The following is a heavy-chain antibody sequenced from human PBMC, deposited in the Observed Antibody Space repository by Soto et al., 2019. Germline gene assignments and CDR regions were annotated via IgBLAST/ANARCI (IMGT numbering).Heavy chain of an antibody. Sequence: QVQLVESGGGVVQPGRSLRLSCAASGFTFSSYGMHWVRQAPGKGLEWVAVISYDGSNKYYADSVKGRFTISRDNSKNTLYLQMNSLRAEDTAVYYCAKDITIDAGYWGQGTLVTVSS. D-gene: IGHD3-9*01. J-gene: IGHJ4*02. CDR3: AKDITIDAGY. CDR2: ISYDGSNK. CDR1: GFTFSSYG. V-gene: IGHV3-30*18.